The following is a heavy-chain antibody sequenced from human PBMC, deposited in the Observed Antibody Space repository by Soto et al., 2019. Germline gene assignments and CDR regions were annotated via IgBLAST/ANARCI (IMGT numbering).Heavy chain of an antibody. CDR1: GGSISSSSYY. V-gene: IGHV4-39*01. J-gene: IGHJ6*02. CDR3: ARHPPALTIGRRGYYGMDV. Sequence: LSLTCTVSGGSISSSSYYWGWIRQPPGKGLEWIGSIYYSGSTYYNPSLKSRVTISVDTSKNQFSLKLSSVTAADTAVYYCARHPPALTIGRRGYYGMDVWGQGTTVTVSS. D-gene: IGHD3-9*01. CDR2: IYYSGST.